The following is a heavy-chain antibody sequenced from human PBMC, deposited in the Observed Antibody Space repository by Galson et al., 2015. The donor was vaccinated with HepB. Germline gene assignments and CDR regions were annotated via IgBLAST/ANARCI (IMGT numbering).Heavy chain of an antibody. Sequence: SLRLSCAASGFTFSSYAMHWVRQAPGKGLEWVAVISYDGSNKYYADSVKGRFTISRDNSKNTLYLQMNSLGAEDTAVYYCARGYGWPDYWGQGTLVTVSS. D-gene: IGHD6-19*01. CDR1: GFTFSSYA. CDR2: ISYDGSNK. CDR3: ARGYGWPDY. V-gene: IGHV3-30-3*01. J-gene: IGHJ4*02.